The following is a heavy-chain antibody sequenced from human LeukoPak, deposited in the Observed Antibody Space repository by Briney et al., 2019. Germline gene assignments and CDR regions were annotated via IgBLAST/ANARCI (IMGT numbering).Heavy chain of an antibody. J-gene: IGHJ3*01. V-gene: IGHV3-30*01. CDR1: GFTFSSYA. CDR3: ARDWLAGNPYHAFDL. Sequence: GGSLRLSCAASGFTFSSYAMRWVRQAPGKGLEWVAVISYDGSNKYYADSVKGRFTISRDNSKNTLYLQMNSLRAEDTAVYYCARDWLAGNPYHAFDLWGKGTMVTVSS. D-gene: IGHD3-22*01. CDR2: ISYDGSNK.